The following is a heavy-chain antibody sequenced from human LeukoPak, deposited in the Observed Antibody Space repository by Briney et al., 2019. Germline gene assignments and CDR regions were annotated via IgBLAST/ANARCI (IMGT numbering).Heavy chain of an antibody. D-gene: IGHD3-22*01. Sequence: PSETLSLTCAVYGGSFSTYYWTWIRQPPGKGLEWIGEINHSGNTNYNLSLKSRVTISVDTSKNQFSLKLSSVTAADTAVYYCAGQGSHYYDSSGYPVLFDYWGQGTLVTVSS. CDR3: AGQGSHYYDSSGYPVLFDY. CDR2: INHSGNT. CDR1: GGSFSTYY. J-gene: IGHJ4*02. V-gene: IGHV4-34*01.